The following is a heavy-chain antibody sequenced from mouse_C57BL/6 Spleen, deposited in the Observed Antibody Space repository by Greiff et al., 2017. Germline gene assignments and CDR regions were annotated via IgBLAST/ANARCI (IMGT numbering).Heavy chain of an antibody. V-gene: IGHV3-6*01. CDR3: ARAPSYGDGGAVFAY. Sequence: ESGPGLVKPSQSLSLTCSVTGYSITSGYYWNWIRQFPGNKLEWMGYISYDGSNNYNPSLKNRISITRDTSKNQFFLKLNSVTTEDTATYYCARAPSYGDGGAVFAYWGQGTLVTVSA. CDR2: ISYDGSN. J-gene: IGHJ3*01. CDR1: GYSITSGYY. D-gene: IGHD2-10*02.